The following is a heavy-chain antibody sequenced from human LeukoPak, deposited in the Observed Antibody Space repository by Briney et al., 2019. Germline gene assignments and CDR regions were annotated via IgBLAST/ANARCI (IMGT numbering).Heavy chain of an antibody. D-gene: IGHD2-2*01. J-gene: IGHJ4*02. CDR1: GYTFTDHY. Sequence: ASVKVSCKASGYTFTDHYLHWVRQAPGQGLEWMGWINPNSGGTNYAQKFQGWVTMTRDTSISTVYMNLIRLRSDDTAVYYCARGAHIVVVPAAIYYWGQGTLVTVSS. CDR2: INPNSGGT. V-gene: IGHV1-2*04. CDR3: ARGAHIVVVPAAIYY.